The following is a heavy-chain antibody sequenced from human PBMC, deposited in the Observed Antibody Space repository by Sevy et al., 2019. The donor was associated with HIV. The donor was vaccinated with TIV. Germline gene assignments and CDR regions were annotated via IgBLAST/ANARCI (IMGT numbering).Heavy chain of an antibody. D-gene: IGHD6-13*01. Sequence: GGSLRLSCAASGFTVSSNYMSWVRQAPGKGLEWVSVIYSGDSISYADSVKGRFNISRDNSKNTLYLQMNSLRAEDTAVYYCAVVAEGYWGQGTLVTVSS. CDR3: AVVAEGY. CDR2: IYSGDSI. CDR1: GFTVSSNY. V-gene: IGHV3-53*01. J-gene: IGHJ4*02.